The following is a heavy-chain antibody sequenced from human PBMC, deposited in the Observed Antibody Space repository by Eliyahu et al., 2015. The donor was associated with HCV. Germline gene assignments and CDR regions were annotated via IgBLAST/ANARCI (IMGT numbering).Heavy chain of an antibody. CDR3: ARDWISVVRGVSVDY. J-gene: IGHJ4*02. D-gene: IGHD3-10*01. CDR1: GFXFXNYG. V-gene: IGHV3-7*05. CDR2: IKQDGSEK. Sequence: EVQLVESGGGLVQPGGSLXLSCAAXGFXFXNYGXSWVRQAPGKGLEWVANIKQDGSEKYYVDSVKGRFTISRDNAKNSLYLQMNSLRAEDTAVYYCARDWISVVRGVSVDYWGQGNLVTVSS.